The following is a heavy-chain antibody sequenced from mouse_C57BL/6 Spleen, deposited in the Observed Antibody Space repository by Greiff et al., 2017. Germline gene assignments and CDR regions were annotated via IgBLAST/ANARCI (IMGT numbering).Heavy chain of an antibody. CDR2: IDPENGDT. Sequence: VQLQQSGAELVRPGASVKLSCTASGFNIKDDYMHWVKQRPEQGLEWIGWIDPENGDTEYASKFQGKAPITADTSSNTAYLQRSSLTAEDTAVYYCTYRGLGRAYWGQGTLVTVSA. CDR1: GFNIKDDY. V-gene: IGHV14-4*01. J-gene: IGHJ3*01. CDR3: TYRGLGRAY. D-gene: IGHD4-1*01.